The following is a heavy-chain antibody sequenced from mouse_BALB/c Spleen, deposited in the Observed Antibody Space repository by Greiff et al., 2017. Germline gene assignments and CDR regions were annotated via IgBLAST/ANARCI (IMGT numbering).Heavy chain of an antibody. D-gene: IGHD2-4*01. V-gene: IGHV2-6-7*01. CDR2: IWGDGST. J-gene: IGHJ3*01. CDR1: GFSLTGYG. CDR3: ARGRDYDGGNGFAY. Sequence: VQVVESGPGLVAPSQSLSITCTVSGFSLTGYGVNWVRQPPGKGLEWLGMIWGDGSTDYNSALKSRLSISKDNSKSQVFLKMNSLQTDDTAMYYCARGRDYDGGNGFAYWGQGTLVTVSA.